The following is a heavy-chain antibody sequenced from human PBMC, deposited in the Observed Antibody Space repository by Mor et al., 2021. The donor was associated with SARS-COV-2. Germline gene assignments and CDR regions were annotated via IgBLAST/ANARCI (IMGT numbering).Heavy chain of an antibody. Sequence: SWIRQHPWKGLEWIGYIYYSGSTYYNPSLKSRVTISVDTSKNQFSLKLSSVTAADTAVYYCARVDSSSWYCDYWGQ. CDR3: ARVDSSSWYCDY. V-gene: IGHV4-31*02. CDR2: IYYSGST. D-gene: IGHD6-13*01. J-gene: IGHJ4*02.